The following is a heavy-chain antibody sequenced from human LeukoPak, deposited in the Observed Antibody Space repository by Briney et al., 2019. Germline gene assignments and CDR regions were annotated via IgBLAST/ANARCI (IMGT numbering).Heavy chain of an antibody. V-gene: IGHV4-34*01. CDR3: ARTGGPLAVDGTGSSDY. D-gene: IGHD6-19*01. Sequence: SETLSLTCAVYGGSFSGYYWSGIRQPPGKGREGIGEINHSGSTNYNPSLKSRVTISVDTSKNQFYLKLSSVNAADTAVYYCARTGGPLAVDGTGSSDYWGQGTLVTVSS. CDR1: GGSFSGYY. J-gene: IGHJ4*02. CDR2: INHSGST.